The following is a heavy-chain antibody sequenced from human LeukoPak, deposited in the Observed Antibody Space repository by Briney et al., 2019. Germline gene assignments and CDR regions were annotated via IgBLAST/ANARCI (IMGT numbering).Heavy chain of an antibody. CDR3: ARGHYGMDV. J-gene: IGHJ6*02. V-gene: IGHV3-7*01. CDR2: IKEDGSEI. CDR1: GYSFSSYW. Sequence: PGGSLRLSCAASGYSFSSYWISWVRQAPGKGLEWVAYIKEDGSEIEYVDSVKGRFTISRDNAKNSAYLQMNNLRAEEAAVYYCARGHYGMDVWGQGTTVAVSS.